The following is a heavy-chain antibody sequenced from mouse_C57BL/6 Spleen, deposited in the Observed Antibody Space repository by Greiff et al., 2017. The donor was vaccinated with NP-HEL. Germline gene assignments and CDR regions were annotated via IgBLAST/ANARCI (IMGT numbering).Heavy chain of an antibody. J-gene: IGHJ1*03. CDR1: GYTFTSYG. D-gene: IGHD2-5*01. Sequence: QVQLQQSGAELARPGASVKLSCKASGYTFTSYGISWVKQRTGQGLEWIGEIYPRSGNTYYNEKFKGKATLTADKSSSTAYMELRSLTSEDSAVYFCAREDSNYWYFDVWGTGTTVTVSS. V-gene: IGHV1-81*01. CDR3: AREDSNYWYFDV. CDR2: IYPRSGNT.